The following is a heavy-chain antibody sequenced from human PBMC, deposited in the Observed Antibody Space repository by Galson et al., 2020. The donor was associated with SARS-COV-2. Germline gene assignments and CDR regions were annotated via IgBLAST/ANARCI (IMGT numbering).Heavy chain of an antibody. J-gene: IGHJ4*02. CDR2: IKQDGSEK. Sequence: QAGGSLRLSCAASGFTFSSYWMSWVRQAPGKGLEWVANIKQDGSEKYYVDSVKGRFTISRDNAKNTLYLQMNSLRAEDTAVYYCARDGPTYDYGDNGFDYWGQGTLVTVSS. V-gene: IGHV3-7*01. CDR3: ARDGPTYDYGDNGFDY. D-gene: IGHD4-17*01. CDR1: GFTFSSYW.